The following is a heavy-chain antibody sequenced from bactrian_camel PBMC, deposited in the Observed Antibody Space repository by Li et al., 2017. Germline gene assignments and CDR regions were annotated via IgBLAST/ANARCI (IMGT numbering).Heavy chain of an antibody. J-gene: IGHJ4*01. V-gene: IGHV3-2*01. CDR1: GLTFSSHA. CDR2: ISSDSSIT. D-gene: IGHD1*01. Sequence: QVQLVESGGDLVQPGGSLRLSCAASGLTFSSHAMSWVRQAPGKGLEWMSTISSDSSITFYADSVKGRFTISRDSTKSTLYLQLSNVGPGDTATYYCAKAFYALSESYHVKGQGTQVTVS.